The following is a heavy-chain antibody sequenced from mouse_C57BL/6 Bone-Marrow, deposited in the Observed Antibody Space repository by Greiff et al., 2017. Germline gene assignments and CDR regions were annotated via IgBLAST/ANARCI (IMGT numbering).Heavy chain of an antibody. CDR3: TSSGDGYPRYFDV. CDR1: GYTFTDYE. V-gene: IGHV1-15*01. CDR2: IDPETGGT. Sequence: VKLQESGAELVRPGASVTLSCKASGYTFTDYEMHWVKQTPVHGLEWIGAIDPETGGTAYNQKFKGKAILTADKSSSTAYLELLILTAEDSAVSYFTSSGDGYPRYFDVWGTGTTGTVSS. D-gene: IGHD2-3*01. J-gene: IGHJ1*03.